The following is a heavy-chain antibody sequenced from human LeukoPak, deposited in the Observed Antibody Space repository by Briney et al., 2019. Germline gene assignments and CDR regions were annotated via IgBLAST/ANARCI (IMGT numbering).Heavy chain of an antibody. J-gene: IGHJ6*03. CDR3: ARVLGYYYYMDV. V-gene: IGHV4-61*09. CDR1: GGSISTGSYY. CDR2: IYTSGST. Sequence: PSETLSLTCTVSGGSISTGSYYWSWIRQPAGKGLEWIGHIYTSGSTYYIPSLKSRVTISVDTSKNQFSLKLSSVTAADTAVYYCARVLGYYYYMDVWGKGTTVTVSS.